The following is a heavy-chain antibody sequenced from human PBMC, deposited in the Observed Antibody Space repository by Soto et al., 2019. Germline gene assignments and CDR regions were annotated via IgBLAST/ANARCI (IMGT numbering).Heavy chain of an antibody. D-gene: IGHD3-22*01. Sequence: GGSLRLSCAGSGFTFSSYAMSWVRQAPEKGLEWVSAISGSGGSTYSADSVTGRFTISRDNSRNPLFLQMNSLRAEDTAVYFCAKGSSGSRPYYFDYWGQGTLVTVSS. CDR3: AKGSSGSRPYYFDY. CDR2: ISGSGGST. J-gene: IGHJ4*02. V-gene: IGHV3-23*01. CDR1: GFTFSSYA.